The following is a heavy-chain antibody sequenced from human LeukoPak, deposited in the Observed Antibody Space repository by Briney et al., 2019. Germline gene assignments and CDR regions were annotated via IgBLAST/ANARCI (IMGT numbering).Heavy chain of an antibody. CDR3: AKDLIVGATGDVFDI. CDR1: GFTFSTYS. Sequence: GGSLRLSCAASGFTFSTYSMNWLRQAPGKGLEWVSSISSSGSYLYYADSVKGRFTISRDNARNSLYLQMKSLRAEDTAVYYCAKDLIVGATGDVFDIWGQGTMVTVSS. CDR2: ISSSGSYL. D-gene: IGHD1-26*01. J-gene: IGHJ3*02. V-gene: IGHV3-21*01.